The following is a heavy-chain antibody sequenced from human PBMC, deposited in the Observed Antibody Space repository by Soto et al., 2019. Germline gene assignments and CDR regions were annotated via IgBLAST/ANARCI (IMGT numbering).Heavy chain of an antibody. J-gene: IGHJ6*02. CDR2: ISGSGGSI. D-gene: IGHD1-1*01. CDR3: VKGYWKGDV. Sequence: EVQLLESGGGLVQPGGSLRLSCAASGFTFSTYAMNWVRQAPGNGLEWVSAISGSGGSIHYTDSVKGRFTIARDNSKNPLYQQMNSLRYEDAAVYHCVKGYWKGDVWGQGTTVTVSS. CDR1: GFTFSTYA. V-gene: IGHV3-23*01.